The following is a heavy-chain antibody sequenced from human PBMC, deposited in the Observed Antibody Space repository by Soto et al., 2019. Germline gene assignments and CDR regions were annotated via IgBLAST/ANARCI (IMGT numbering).Heavy chain of an antibody. CDR2: IWYDGSNK. Sequence: GGSLRLSCAASGFTFSSYGMHWVRQAPGKGLEWVAVIWYDGSNKYYADSVKGRFTISRDNSKNTLYLQMNSLRAEDTAVYYCARDGLPGYPPHMDVWGKGTTVTVSS. J-gene: IGHJ6*03. CDR1: GFTFSSYG. D-gene: IGHD3-16*02. CDR3: ARDGLPGYPPHMDV. V-gene: IGHV3-33*01.